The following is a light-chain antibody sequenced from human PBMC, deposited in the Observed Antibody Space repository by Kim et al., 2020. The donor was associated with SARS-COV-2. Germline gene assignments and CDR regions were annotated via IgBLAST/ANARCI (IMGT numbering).Light chain of an antibody. Sequence: PGQRVTISCSGRSSNIGSNSVNWYQQLPGTAPKLLIYSNNKRPSGVPDRFSGSKSGTSASLAISGLQSEDEADYYCAAWDDSSYVFGTGTKVTVL. CDR1: SSNIGSNS. CDR3: AAWDDSSYV. CDR2: SNN. V-gene: IGLV1-44*01. J-gene: IGLJ1*01.